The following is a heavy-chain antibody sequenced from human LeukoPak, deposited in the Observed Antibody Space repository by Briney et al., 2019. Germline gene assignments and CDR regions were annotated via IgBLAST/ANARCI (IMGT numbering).Heavy chain of an antibody. J-gene: IGHJ3*02. V-gene: IGHV3-9*01. CDR2: ISWNSGSI. CDR3: AKGMGGWYSHAFDI. Sequence: GGSLRLSCAASGFTFDDYAMHWVRQAPGKGLEGVSGISWNSGSIGYADSVKGRFTISRDNAKNSLYLQMNSLRAEDTALYYCAKGMGGWYSHAFDIWGQGTMVTVSS. D-gene: IGHD6-19*01. CDR1: GFTFDDYA.